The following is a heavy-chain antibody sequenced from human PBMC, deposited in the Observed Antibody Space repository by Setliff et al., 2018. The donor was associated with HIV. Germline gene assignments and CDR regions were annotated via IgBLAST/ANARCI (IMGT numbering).Heavy chain of an antibody. J-gene: IGHJ4*01. CDR3: ARATGPTYYFDF. Sequence: GSLRLSCTVSGFTFTFSNAWMNWVRQSPGEGLEWIGEVNAGGSTNYNPSLKSRVTISMDTSKNQFSLRVTSVTAADTAFYFCARATGPTYYFDFWGHGNLVTVSS. CDR2: VNAGGST. V-gene: IGHV4-4*01. CDR1: GFTFTFSNAW.